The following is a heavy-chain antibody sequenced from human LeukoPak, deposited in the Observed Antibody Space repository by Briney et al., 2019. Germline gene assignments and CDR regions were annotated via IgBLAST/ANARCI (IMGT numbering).Heavy chain of an antibody. J-gene: IGHJ3*02. Sequence: GRSLRLSCAASGFTFDDYAMHWVRQAPGKGLEWVSGISWSSGSIGYADSVKGRFTISRDNAKNSLYLQMNSLRAEDTALYYCAKDSYSSGWYIAFDIWGQGTMVTVSS. D-gene: IGHD6-19*01. V-gene: IGHV3-9*01. CDR1: GFTFDDYA. CDR3: AKDSYSSGWYIAFDI. CDR2: ISWSSGSI.